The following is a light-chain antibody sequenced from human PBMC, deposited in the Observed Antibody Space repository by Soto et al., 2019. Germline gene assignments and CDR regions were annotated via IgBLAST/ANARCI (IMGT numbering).Light chain of an antibody. CDR2: AAS. V-gene: IGKV1-39*01. CDR1: QSIRYY. Sequence: DIQMTQSPSSLSASVGDSVSITCRASQSIRYYLNWYQQKPGKAPKLLINAASILQSGVPSRFSGSGSGTDFTLTISSLQTEDSATYYCQQSHSYAITFGQGTRLEIK. J-gene: IGKJ5*01. CDR3: QQSHSYAIT.